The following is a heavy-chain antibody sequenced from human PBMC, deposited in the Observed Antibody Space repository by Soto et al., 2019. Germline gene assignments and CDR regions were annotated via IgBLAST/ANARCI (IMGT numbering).Heavy chain of an antibody. CDR2: ISSSDSAA. V-gene: IGHV3-48*03. Sequence: EEQLLESGGGLVHPGGFLRLSCSASGFTFSRYVMNWVRQGPGRGLEWLSYISSSDSAAYYADSVKGRYTISRDNAKNTLILQMNSLRAEDTAVYYCARTLKNQLPPYNSAMDVWGQGTTVTVSS. J-gene: IGHJ6*02. CDR1: GFTFSRYV. CDR3: ARTLKNQLPPYNSAMDV. D-gene: IGHD1-1*01.